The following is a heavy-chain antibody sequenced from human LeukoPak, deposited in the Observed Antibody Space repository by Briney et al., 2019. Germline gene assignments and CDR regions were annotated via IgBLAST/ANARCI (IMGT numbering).Heavy chain of an antibody. Sequence: SETLSLTCTVSGGSISGYYWSWIRQTPGEALEWIGYIDYSGSTDYNPPLKSRVTISVDTSKNQFSLKLSSMTAADTAVYYCARVTKGAGRFDYWGQGTLVTVSS. CDR2: IDYSGST. D-gene: IGHD2-8*01. CDR1: GGSISGYY. J-gene: IGHJ4*02. CDR3: ARVTKGAGRFDY. V-gene: IGHV4-59*01.